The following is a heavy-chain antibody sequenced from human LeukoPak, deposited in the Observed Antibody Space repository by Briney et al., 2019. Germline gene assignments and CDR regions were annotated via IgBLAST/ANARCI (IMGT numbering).Heavy chain of an antibody. Sequence: GGSLRLSCAASGFTFSSYGMHWVRQAPGKGLEWVAVISYDGSNKYYADSVKGRFTISRDNSKNTLYLQMNSLRVEDTAVFYCAKDDAWLQYNYWGQGTLVTVSS. V-gene: IGHV3-30*18. CDR1: GFTFSSYG. CDR2: ISYDGSNK. J-gene: IGHJ4*02. CDR3: AKDDAWLQYNY. D-gene: IGHD5-24*01.